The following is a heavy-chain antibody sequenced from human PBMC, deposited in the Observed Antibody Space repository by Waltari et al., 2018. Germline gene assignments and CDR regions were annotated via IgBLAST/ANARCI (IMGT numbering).Heavy chain of an antibody. V-gene: IGHV4-38-2*01. CDR1: GYSISSGYY. CDR3: ARAYGDYGHEYFQH. Sequence: QVQLQESGPGLVKPSETLSLTCAVSGYSISSGYYWGWIRQPPGKGLEWIGYIYYSGSTNYNPSLKSRVTISVDTSKNQFSLKLSSVTAADTAVYYCARAYGDYGHEYFQHWGQGTLVTVSS. CDR2: IYYSGST. J-gene: IGHJ1*01. D-gene: IGHD4-17*01.